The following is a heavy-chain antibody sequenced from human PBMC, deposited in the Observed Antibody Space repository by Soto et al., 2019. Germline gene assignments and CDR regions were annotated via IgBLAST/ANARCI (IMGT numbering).Heavy chain of an antibody. CDR1: GDTFKNCL. J-gene: IGHJ6*02. D-gene: IGHD3-10*01. CDR2: IIPLFGTT. CDR3: AAELGFGKLSVV. Sequence: QVQVVQSGVEVRRPGSSVKVSCKASGDTFKNCLISWVRQAPGQGLEWMGGIIPLFGTTDFAQRFQGRLTITTDESTTTAYMELSRLRSEDTATYVCAAELGFGKLSVVWGQGTTVIVSS. V-gene: IGHV1-69*01.